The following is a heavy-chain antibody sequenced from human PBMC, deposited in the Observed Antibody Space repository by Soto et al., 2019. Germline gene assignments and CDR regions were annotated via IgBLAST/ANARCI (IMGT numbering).Heavy chain of an antibody. J-gene: IGHJ6*02. V-gene: IGHV3-33*01. D-gene: IGHD3-22*01. Sequence: HPGGSLRLSCAASGFTFSSYGMHWVRQAPGKGLEWVAVIWYDGSNKYYADSVKGRFTISRDNSKNTLYLQMNSLRAEDTAVYYCARDSKYYDSSGYGMDVWGQGTTVTVSS. CDR1: GFTFSSYG. CDR3: ARDSKYYDSSGYGMDV. CDR2: IWYDGSNK.